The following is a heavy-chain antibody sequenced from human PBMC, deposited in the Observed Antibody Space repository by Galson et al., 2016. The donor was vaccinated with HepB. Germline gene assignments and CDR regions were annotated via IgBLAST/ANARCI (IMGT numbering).Heavy chain of an antibody. CDR3: AREGGRAADLDY. Sequence: SLRLSCAASGFTVSSNYMTWVRQAPGKGLAWVSVIYSGGSTYYADSVKGRFTISRDNSKNTLYLQMNSLRAEDTAVYYCAREGGRAADLDYWGQGTLVTVSS. CDR1: GFTVSSNY. D-gene: IGHD6-13*01. V-gene: IGHV3-66*01. CDR2: IYSGGST. J-gene: IGHJ4*02.